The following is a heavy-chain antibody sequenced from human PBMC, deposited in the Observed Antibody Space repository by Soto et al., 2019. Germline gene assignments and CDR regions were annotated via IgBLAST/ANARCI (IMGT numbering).Heavy chain of an antibody. J-gene: IGHJ5*02. CDR3: ARDVGGSVVPHWFDP. Sequence: QVQLQESGPGLVKASETLSLSCTVSGHSISADYWSWIRQPAGKRLEWIGRVDASGNTNYNTSLKSGVTMSVDTSKNQFFLKVRSVTAADTAMYFCARDVGGSVVPHWFDPWGQGALVTVSS. CDR2: VDASGNT. V-gene: IGHV4-4*07. D-gene: IGHD3-22*01. CDR1: GHSISADY.